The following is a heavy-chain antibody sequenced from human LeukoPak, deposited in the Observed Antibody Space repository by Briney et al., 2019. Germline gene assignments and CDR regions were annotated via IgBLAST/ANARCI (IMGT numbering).Heavy chain of an antibody. J-gene: IGHJ5*02. CDR1: GFTFSSYG. Sequence: SGGSLRLSCAASGFTFSSYGMHWVRQAPGKGLEWVAFIRYDGSNKYYADSVKGRFTISRDNSKNTLYLQMNSLRAEDTAVYYCAKARIAAVSAWFVPWGQGTLVTVSS. V-gene: IGHV3-30*02. CDR2: IRYDGSNK. CDR3: AKARIAAVSAWFVP. D-gene: IGHD6-6*01.